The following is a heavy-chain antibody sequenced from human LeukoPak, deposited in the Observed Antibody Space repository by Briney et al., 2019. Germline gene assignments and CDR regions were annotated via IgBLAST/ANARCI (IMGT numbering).Heavy chain of an antibody. V-gene: IGHV3-7*01. J-gene: IGHJ4*02. CDR1: GFTFSSYG. CDR3: ARGGCSYTSCYAKFADY. Sequence: GGTLRLSCAASGFTFSSYGMSWVRQAPGKGLEWVANIKKDGSEKYYVDAVKGRFTISRDNAKTSLYLQMNSLRAEDTAVYYCARGGCSYTSCYAKFADYWGQGTLVTVSS. D-gene: IGHD2-2*01. CDR2: IKKDGSEK.